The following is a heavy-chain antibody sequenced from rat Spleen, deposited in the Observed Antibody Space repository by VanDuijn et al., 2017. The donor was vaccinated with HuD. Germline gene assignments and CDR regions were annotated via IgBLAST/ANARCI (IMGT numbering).Heavy chain of an antibody. V-gene: IGHV5-29*01. CDR2: ISYDGSNS. Sequence: EVQLVESDGGLVQPGRSLKVSCAASGFTFSDYFMTWVRQAPPKGLEWVATISYDGSNSYYRDSVKGRFTVSRDNGKSVLYLKMDSRRSEDTATYYCARQGYLRDWYFDFWGPGTMVTVSS. J-gene: IGHJ1*01. CDR1: GFTFSDYF. CDR3: ARQGYLRDWYFDF. D-gene: IGHD1-11*01.